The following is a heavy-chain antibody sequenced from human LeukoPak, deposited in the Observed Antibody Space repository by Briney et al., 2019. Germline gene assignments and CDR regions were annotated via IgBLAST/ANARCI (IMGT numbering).Heavy chain of an antibody. CDR2: IWYDGSNK. V-gene: IGHV3-33*01. J-gene: IGHJ4*02. Sequence: PGGSLRLSCAASGFTFSSYGMHWVRQAPGKGLEWVAVIWYDGSNKYYADSVKGRFTISRDNSKNTLYLQMNSLRAEDTAVYYCARDRDNIVATIPTFDYWGQGTLVTVSS. CDR3: ARDRDNIVATIPTFDY. CDR1: GFTFSSYG. D-gene: IGHD5-12*01.